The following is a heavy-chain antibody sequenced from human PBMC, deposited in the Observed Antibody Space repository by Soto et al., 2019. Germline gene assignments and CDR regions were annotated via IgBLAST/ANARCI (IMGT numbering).Heavy chain of an antibody. CDR2: INAGNGNT. CDR3: ASPAGYFDWPDPVAFDI. Sequence: GASVKVSCKASGYTFTSYAMHWVRRAPGQRLEWMGWINAGNGNTKYSQKFQGRVTITRDTSASTAYMELSSLRSEDTAVYYCASPAGYFDWPDPVAFDIWGQGTMVTVSS. D-gene: IGHD3-9*01. V-gene: IGHV1-3*01. J-gene: IGHJ3*02. CDR1: GYTFTSYA.